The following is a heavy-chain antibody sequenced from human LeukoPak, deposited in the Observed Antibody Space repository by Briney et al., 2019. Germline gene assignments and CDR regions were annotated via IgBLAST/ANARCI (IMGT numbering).Heavy chain of an antibody. D-gene: IGHD2-2*01. J-gene: IGHJ3*02. CDR2: IYTSGST. CDR1: GGSINSY. CDR3: ASLVVPADNDAFDI. Sequence: SETLSLTCTVSGGSINSYWSWIRQPAGKGLEWIGRIYTSGSTNYNPSLKSRVTISVDTSKNQFSLKLSSVTAADTAVYYCASLVVPADNDAFDIWGQGTMVTVSS. V-gene: IGHV4-4*07.